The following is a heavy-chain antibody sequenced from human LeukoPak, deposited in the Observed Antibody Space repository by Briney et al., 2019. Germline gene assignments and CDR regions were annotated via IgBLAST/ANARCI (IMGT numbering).Heavy chain of an antibody. J-gene: IGHJ5*02. Sequence: ASVKVSCKASGYTFTGYYIHWVRQAPGQGLDWMGWINPNIGGTSFAQKFHGKVTMTRDTSITTAYMELTSMRSDDTAVYYCARGGEYYDFRSGYYTWFDPWGQGTLVIVSS. V-gene: IGHV1-2*02. CDR3: ARGGEYYDFRSGYYTWFDP. CDR2: INPNIGGT. CDR1: GYTFTGYY. D-gene: IGHD3-3*01.